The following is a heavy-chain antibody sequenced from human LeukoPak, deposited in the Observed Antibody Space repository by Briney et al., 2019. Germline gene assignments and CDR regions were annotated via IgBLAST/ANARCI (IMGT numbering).Heavy chain of an antibody. V-gene: IGHV1-18*01. J-gene: IGHJ4*02. CDR1: GYTFTSYG. Sequence: GASVKVSCKASGYTFTSYGISWVRQAPGQGLEWMGWISAYNGNTNYAQKLQGRVTMTTDTSTSTAYMELRSLRSDDTAVYYCARSSYYDFWSGYKSGGPYYFDYWGQGTLVTVSS. CDR2: ISAYNGNT. CDR3: ARSSYYDFWSGYKSGGPYYFDY. D-gene: IGHD3-3*01.